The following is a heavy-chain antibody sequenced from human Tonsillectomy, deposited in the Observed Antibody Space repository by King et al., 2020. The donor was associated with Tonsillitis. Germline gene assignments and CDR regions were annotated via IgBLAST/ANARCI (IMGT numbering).Heavy chain of an antibody. V-gene: IGHV4-34*01. CDR1: GGSFSGYY. D-gene: IGHD2-2*01. CDR2: INHSGST. J-gene: IGHJ3*02. CDR3: ARDMFPFIVVVPAAMRPAFDI. Sequence: VQLQQWGAGLLKPSETLSLTCAVYGGSFSGYYWSWIRQPPGKGLEWIGEINHSGSTNYNPSLKSRVTISVDTSKNQFSLKLSSVTAADTAVYYCARDMFPFIVVVPAAMRPAFDIWGQGTMVTVSS.